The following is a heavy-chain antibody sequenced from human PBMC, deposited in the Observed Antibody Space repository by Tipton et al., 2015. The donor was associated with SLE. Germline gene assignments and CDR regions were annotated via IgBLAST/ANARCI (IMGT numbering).Heavy chain of an antibody. J-gene: IGHJ4*02. CDR1: GGSISNYY. Sequence: TLSLTCSVSGGSISNYYWSWIRQPPGKGLEWIGYVYYSGSTNYSPSLKSRVTISVDTPKNQLSLKLSSVTAADTAIYYCTRGTFSLLGIEADWGRGTLVTVSS. V-gene: IGHV4-59*01. CDR3: TRGTFSLLGIEAD. CDR2: VYYSGST. D-gene: IGHD2-15*01.